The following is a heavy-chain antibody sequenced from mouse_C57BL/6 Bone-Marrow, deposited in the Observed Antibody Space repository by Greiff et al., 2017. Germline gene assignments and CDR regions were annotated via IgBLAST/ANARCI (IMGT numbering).Heavy chain of an antibody. CDR2: IWWDDDK. J-gene: IGHJ4*01. Sequence: QVTLKVSGPGILQPSQTLSLTCSFSGFSLSTFGMGVGWIRQPSGKGLEWLAHIWWDDDKYYNPALKSRLTISKDTSTNQVFLKIANVDTADTATYYCARALNYYGSSFYAMDYWGQGTSVTVSS. CDR3: ARALNYYGSSFYAMDY. D-gene: IGHD1-1*01. CDR1: GFSLSTFGMG. V-gene: IGHV8-8*01.